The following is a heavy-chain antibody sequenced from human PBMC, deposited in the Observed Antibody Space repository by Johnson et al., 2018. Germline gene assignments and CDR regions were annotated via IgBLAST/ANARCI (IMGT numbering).Heavy chain of an antibody. V-gene: IGHV1-69*06. Sequence: VQLVETGAEVKKPGSSVKVSCKASGGTFSSYAISWVRQAPGQGLEWMGGIIPIFGPANYAQKFQGRVTITADKSTSTAYMELGSLRSEDTAVYSWSSRGDDGAFDIWGQGTMVTVSS. J-gene: IGHJ3*02. CDR1: GGTFSSYA. CDR3: SSRGDDGAFDI. CDR2: IIPIFGPA. D-gene: IGHD4-17*01.